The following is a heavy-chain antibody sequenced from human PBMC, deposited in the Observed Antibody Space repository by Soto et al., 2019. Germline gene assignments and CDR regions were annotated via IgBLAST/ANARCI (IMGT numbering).Heavy chain of an antibody. D-gene: IGHD3-22*01. CDR1: GGSISSGGYY. CDR2: IYYSGST. J-gene: IGHJ4*02. Sequence: SETLSLTCTVSGGSISSGGYYWSWIRQHPGKGLEWIGYIYYSGSTYYNPSLKSRVTISVDTSKNQFSLKLSSVTAADTAVYYCARVRYSSGTKDYWGQGTLVTVSS. V-gene: IGHV4-31*03. CDR3: ARVRYSSGTKDY.